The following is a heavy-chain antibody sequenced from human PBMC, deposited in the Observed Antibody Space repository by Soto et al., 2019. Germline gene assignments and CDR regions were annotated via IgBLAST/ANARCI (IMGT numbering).Heavy chain of an antibody. J-gene: IGHJ4*02. V-gene: IGHV3-66*01. CDR2: IWNGGST. Sequence: EVQLVESGGGLVQPGGSRTLSCAASGFTVSSNYMSWVRQAPGLGLEWVSLIWNGGSTYYADSVKGRFTISRDRSKNTLYLQMNSLRAEDTAVYYCARYDFLSGYYSYWGQGALVTVSS. D-gene: IGHD3-3*01. CDR3: ARYDFLSGYYSY. CDR1: GFTVSSNY.